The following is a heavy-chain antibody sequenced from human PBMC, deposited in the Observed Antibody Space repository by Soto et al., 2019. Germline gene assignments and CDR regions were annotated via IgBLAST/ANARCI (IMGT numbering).Heavy chain of an antibody. Sequence: QVQLVQSGDEVKKPGASVQVSCKASGYIFVNSGIAWVRQAPGHGLEWMGWISPYTGNTHSATKVQGRLTMTTETSTSTAYMDLGRLTSDDTAVYYCVMVDNYVTPTPQDVWGQGTTVTVSS. V-gene: IGHV1-18*01. CDR1: GYIFVNSG. CDR3: VMVDNYVTPTPQDV. D-gene: IGHD3-16*01. CDR2: ISPYTGNT. J-gene: IGHJ6*02.